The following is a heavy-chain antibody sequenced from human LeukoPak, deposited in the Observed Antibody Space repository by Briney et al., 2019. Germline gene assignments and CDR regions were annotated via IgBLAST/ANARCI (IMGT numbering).Heavy chain of an antibody. J-gene: IGHJ6*03. CDR3: ARDQDCSSTSCSMHYYYMDV. Sequence: GGSLRLSCAASGFTFSSYAMHWVRQAPGKGLEWVAVISYDGSNKYYADSVKGRFTISRDNSKNTLYLQMNSLRAEDTAVYYCARDQDCSSTSCSMHYYYMDVWGKGTTVTVSS. CDR1: GFTFSSYA. CDR2: ISYDGSNK. D-gene: IGHD2-2*01. V-gene: IGHV3-30*04.